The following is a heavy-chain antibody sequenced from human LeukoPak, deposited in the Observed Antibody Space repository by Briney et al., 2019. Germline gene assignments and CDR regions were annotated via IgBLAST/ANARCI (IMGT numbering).Heavy chain of an antibody. CDR2: ISAGGGST. CDR1: GFTFTSHA. V-gene: IGHV3-23*01. J-gene: IGHJ4*02. Sequence: GRSLRLSCAASGFTFTSHAVSWVRQAPGKGLEWVSAISAGGGSTYYADSVKGRFTISRDNSKNTVYLQMNSLRAEDTAVYYCARHIVGPTRGFDFWGQGTLVTVSS. D-gene: IGHD1-26*01. CDR3: ARHIVGPTRGFDF.